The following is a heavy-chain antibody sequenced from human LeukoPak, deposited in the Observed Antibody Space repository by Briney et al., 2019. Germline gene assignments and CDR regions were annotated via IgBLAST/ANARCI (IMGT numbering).Heavy chain of an antibody. CDR2: IYHSGST. Sequence: SETLSLTCAVSGYSISSGYYWGWVRQPPGKRLEWIGSIYHSGSTYYNPSLKSRVTISVDTSKNQFSLKLSSVTAADTAVYYCARRYYDFWSGYYVDYWGQGTLVTVSS. D-gene: IGHD3-3*01. V-gene: IGHV4-38-2*01. J-gene: IGHJ4*02. CDR3: ARRYYDFWSGYYVDY. CDR1: GYSISSGYY.